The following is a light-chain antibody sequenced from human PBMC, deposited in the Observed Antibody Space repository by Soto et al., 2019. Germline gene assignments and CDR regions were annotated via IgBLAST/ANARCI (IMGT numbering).Light chain of an antibody. Sequence: DIQMTQSPSSLSASVGDTVTFTCRASQSISEYLNWYQQKPGKAPRLLIYAASNLDNGVPSRFSGSGSGTTFTLTIRSLQPEDSATYYCQQSYSFPRTFGQGTKVDIK. CDR1: QSISEY. CDR3: QQSYSFPRT. CDR2: AAS. J-gene: IGKJ1*01. V-gene: IGKV1-39*01.